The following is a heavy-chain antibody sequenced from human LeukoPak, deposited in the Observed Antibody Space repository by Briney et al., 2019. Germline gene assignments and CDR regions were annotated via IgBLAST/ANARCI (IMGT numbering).Heavy chain of an antibody. J-gene: IGHJ6*02. CDR2: ISYDGSNK. V-gene: IGHV3-30-3*01. Sequence: GGSLRLSCAASGFTFSSYAMHWVRQAPGKGLEWVAVISYDGSNKYYADSVKGRFTISKDNSKNTVYLQMSSLRVDDTAVYYCAKAASSSWPSYYYGMDVWGQGTTVTVSS. CDR1: GFTFSSYA. D-gene: IGHD6-13*01. CDR3: AKAASSSWPSYYYGMDV.